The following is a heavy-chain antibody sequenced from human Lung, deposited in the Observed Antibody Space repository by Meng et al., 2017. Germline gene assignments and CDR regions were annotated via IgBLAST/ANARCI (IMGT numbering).Heavy chain of an antibody. CDR2: IFHSGST. V-gene: IGHV4-4*02. Sequence: VQLQGPGPGLVKPSGTLSLTCAVSGGSITSSTWWSWVRQTPGKGLEWFGEIFHSGSTNYNPPLESRVTISVDKSKNQFSLKVYSVTAADTATYYCARFDISSSGRGDYWGQGILVTVSS. J-gene: IGHJ4*02. D-gene: IGHD1-26*01. CDR3: ARFDISSSGRGDY. CDR1: GGSITSSTW.